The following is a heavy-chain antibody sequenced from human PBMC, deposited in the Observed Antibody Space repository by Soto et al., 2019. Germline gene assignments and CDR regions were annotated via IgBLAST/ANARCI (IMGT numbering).Heavy chain of an antibody. V-gene: IGHV1-69*13. CDR1: GGTFSNSA. D-gene: IGHD3-3*01. CDR2: IIPIFTTT. CDR3: ARPSGLFGQFTALDDN. J-gene: IGHJ1*01. Sequence: ASVKVSCKASGGTFSNSAIAWVRQAPGQGLEWLGMIIPIFTTTNYAQKFKDRLTISADGSTSTAYMELSGLKSEDTAVYFCARPSGLFGQFTALDDNWCQGKVFTVSS.